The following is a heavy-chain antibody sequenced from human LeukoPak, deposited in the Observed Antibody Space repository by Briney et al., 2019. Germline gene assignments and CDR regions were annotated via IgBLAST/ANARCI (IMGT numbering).Heavy chain of an antibody. J-gene: IGHJ6*04. V-gene: IGHV5-51*01. D-gene: IGHD6-13*01. CDR2: IYPGDSDT. CDR3: ARRGKYSSSWPPYYYYGMDV. CDR1: GYSFTSYW. Sequence: GESLKISCQGPGYSFTSYWIGWVRQIPRKGLEWMGIIYPGDSDTRYSPSFQGQVTISADKSISTAYLQWSSLKASDTAMYYCARRGKYSSSWPPYYYYGMDVWGKGTTVTVSS.